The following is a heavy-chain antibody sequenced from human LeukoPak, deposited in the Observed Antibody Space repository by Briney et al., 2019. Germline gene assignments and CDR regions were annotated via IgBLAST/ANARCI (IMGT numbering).Heavy chain of an antibody. V-gene: IGHV3-23*01. CDR2: ISGSGVGT. CDR3: AKESRIAAAGTGTLDY. CDR1: GFTFSSYT. Sequence: GGSLRLSCAASGFTFSSYTMSWVRQAPGKGLEWVSAISGSGVGTYYADSVKGRFTISRDNSWNTLYLQMSSLRAEDTAVYYCAKESRIAAAGTGTLDYWGQGTLVTVSS. J-gene: IGHJ4*02. D-gene: IGHD6-13*01.